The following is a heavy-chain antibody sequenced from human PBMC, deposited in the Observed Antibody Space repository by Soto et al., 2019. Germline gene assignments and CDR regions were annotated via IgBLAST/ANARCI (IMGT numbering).Heavy chain of an antibody. CDR1: GFTFNSHE. J-gene: IGHJ2*01. Sequence: HPGGSLRLSCAASGFTFNSHEMNWVRQAPGKGLEWVSFISDSGDTKYYADSVKGRFTISRDNAQNSLYLQMNSLRAGDTAVYYCARDATNTSSWYFDLWGRGTLVTVSS. D-gene: IGHD6-13*01. CDR3: ARDATNTSSWYFDL. CDR2: ISDSGDTK. V-gene: IGHV3-48*03.